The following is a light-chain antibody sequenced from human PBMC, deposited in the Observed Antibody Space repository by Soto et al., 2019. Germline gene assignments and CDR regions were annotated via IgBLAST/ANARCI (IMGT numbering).Light chain of an antibody. CDR3: QQYNSYSPLT. Sequence: DIQMTQSPSTLSASVGDRVTITCRASQSISSWLAWYQQKPGKAPKLLIYDASSLESGVPSRFSVSGSGTEFTLTISCLQPDDFATYYCQQYNSYSPLTFGGGTKVEIK. CDR1: QSISSW. J-gene: IGKJ4*01. V-gene: IGKV1-5*01. CDR2: DAS.